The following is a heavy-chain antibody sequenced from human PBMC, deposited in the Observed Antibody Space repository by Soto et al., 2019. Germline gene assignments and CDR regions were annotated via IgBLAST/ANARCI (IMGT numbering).Heavy chain of an antibody. Sequence: KPSETLSLTCTVSGGSISSYYWSWIRQPPGKGLEWIGYIYYSGSTNYNPSLKSRVTISVDTSKNQSSLKLSSVTAADTAVYYCARSPGSGGYYYGMDVWGQGTTVTVSS. CDR1: GGSISSYY. J-gene: IGHJ6*02. CDR2: IYYSGST. D-gene: IGHD2-15*01. CDR3: ARSPGSGGYYYGMDV. V-gene: IGHV4-59*01.